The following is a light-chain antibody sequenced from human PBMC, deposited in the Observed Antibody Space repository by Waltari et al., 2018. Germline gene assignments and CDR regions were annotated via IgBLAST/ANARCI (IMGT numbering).Light chain of an antibody. Sequence: QSALTQPASVSGSPGQSITISCTGSSTDIGGYDYVSWYRQDPGKAPKLIIHNVNNRPSGFSDRFSGLKSGNPASLTISGLQAEDEAHYFCNSYTSRSTMIFGGGTTLTV. CDR3: NSYTSRSTMI. CDR1: STDIGGYDY. V-gene: IGLV2-14*01. J-gene: IGLJ2*01. CDR2: NVN.